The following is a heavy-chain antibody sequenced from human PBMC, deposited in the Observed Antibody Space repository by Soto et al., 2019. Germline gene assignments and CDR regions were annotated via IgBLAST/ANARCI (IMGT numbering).Heavy chain of an antibody. CDR3: ATRDSYYGMDF. CDR1: GGAFSGCH. V-gene: IGHV4-34*01. Sequence: SETLSLTCGVYGGAFSGCHWSWIRQAPGKGLEWIGEINQSGGTNYSPSLKSRVTMSVDTSKKQFSLKLSSVTAADTALYYCATRDSYYGMDFWGQGTTVTV. CDR2: INQSGGT. J-gene: IGHJ6*02.